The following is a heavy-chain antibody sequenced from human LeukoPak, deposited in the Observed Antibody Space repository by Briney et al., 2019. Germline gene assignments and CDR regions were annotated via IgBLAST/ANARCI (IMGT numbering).Heavy chain of an antibody. CDR3: ARDHINVNAFDI. CDR1: GFTATTNY. D-gene: IGHD3-16*02. Sequence: TGGSLRLSCAGSGFTATTNYMSWVRQPPGKGLEWVSVIYSSGSTSYADSVKDRFTISRDSSKNTVYLQMNSLGAEDTAVYYCARDHINVNAFDIWGQGTMVTVSS. J-gene: IGHJ3*02. CDR2: IYSSGST. V-gene: IGHV3-53*01.